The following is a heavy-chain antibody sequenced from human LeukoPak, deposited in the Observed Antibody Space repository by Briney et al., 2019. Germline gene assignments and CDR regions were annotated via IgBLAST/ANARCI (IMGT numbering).Heavy chain of an antibody. Sequence: GGSLRLSCAASGFTFSSYAMYWVRQAPGKGLEWVSAISGSGGRTYYADSVKGRFTISRDNSKNTLYLQMNSLRAEDTAVYNCAKGDFYGSGRDYYYYMDVWGKGTTVTISS. CDR1: GFTFSSYA. D-gene: IGHD3-10*01. CDR2: ISGSGGRT. J-gene: IGHJ6*03. V-gene: IGHV3-23*01. CDR3: AKGDFYGSGRDYYYYMDV.